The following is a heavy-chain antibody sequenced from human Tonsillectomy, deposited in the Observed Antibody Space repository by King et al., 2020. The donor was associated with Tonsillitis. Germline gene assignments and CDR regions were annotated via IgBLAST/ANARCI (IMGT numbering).Heavy chain of an antibody. D-gene: IGHD2/OR15-2a*01. CDR3: ARAREYCTTVRGIGTHFDH. Sequence: QLVQSGAEVKKPGESLKISCKGSGNSFTNYWVAWVRQMPGKGLEWMGIIYPGDSDTRYSPSLQGTVTITVDKSIGTAYMQWSSLKASDSAMYYCARAREYCTTVRGIGTHFDHWGQGTLVTVSS. CDR1: GNSFTNYW. J-gene: IGHJ4*02. CDR2: IYPGDSDT. V-gene: IGHV5-51*01.